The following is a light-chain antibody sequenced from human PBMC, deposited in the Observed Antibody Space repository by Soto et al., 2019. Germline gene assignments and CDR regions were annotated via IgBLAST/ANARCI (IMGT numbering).Light chain of an antibody. J-gene: IGKJ1*01. CDR2: DAS. Sequence: IQMTHSPCTLCASVGDRVTITCRASQSISGWLAWYQQKPGKAPKLLIYDASILESGVPSRFSGSGSGTEFTLTISSLQPDDFATYYCQQYSSYSWTFGQGTKVDIK. CDR3: QQYSSYSWT. CDR1: QSISGW. V-gene: IGKV1-5*01.